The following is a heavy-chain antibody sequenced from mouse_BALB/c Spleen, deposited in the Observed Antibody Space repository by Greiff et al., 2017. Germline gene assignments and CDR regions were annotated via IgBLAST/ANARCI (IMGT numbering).Heavy chain of an antibody. Sequence: EVKLVESGGGLVQPKGSLKLSCAASGFTFNTYAMNWVRQAPGKGLEWVARIRSKSNNYATYYADSVKDRFTISRDDSQSMLYLQMNNLKTEDTAMYYCVRHWAHWDVAMDYWGQGTSVTVSS. CDR2: IRSKSNNYAT. V-gene: IGHV10-1*02. D-gene: IGHD4-1*01. J-gene: IGHJ4*01. CDR1: GFTFNTYA. CDR3: VRHWAHWDVAMDY.